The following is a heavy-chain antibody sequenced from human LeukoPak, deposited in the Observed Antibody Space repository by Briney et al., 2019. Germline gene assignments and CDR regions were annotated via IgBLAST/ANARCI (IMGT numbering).Heavy chain of an antibody. CDR1: GFTFDDYA. J-gene: IGHJ4*02. CDR3: AKGTGRYWTFFDY. V-gene: IGHV3-9*01. Sequence: PGGSLRLSCAASGFTFDDYAMHWARQAPGKGLEWVSGISWNSGSIDYADSVKGRFTISRDNAKNSLYLQMNSLRPKDTAFYYCAKGTGRYWTFFDYWGQGTLVTVSS. D-gene: IGHD1-26*01. CDR2: ISWNSGSI.